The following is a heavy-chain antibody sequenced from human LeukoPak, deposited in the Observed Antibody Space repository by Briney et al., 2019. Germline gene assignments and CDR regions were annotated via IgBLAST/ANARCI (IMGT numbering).Heavy chain of an antibody. CDR1: GYTFTSYG. V-gene: IGHV1-18*01. D-gene: IGHD6-19*01. Sequence: ASVKVSCKASGYTFTSYGISWVRQATGQGLEWMGWISAYNGDTKYAQNLQGRVTMTTDTSTGTAYMELRSLRSDDTAVYYCARESYNSVVGDYWGQGTLVTVSS. J-gene: IGHJ4*02. CDR3: ARESYNSVVGDY. CDR2: ISAYNGDT.